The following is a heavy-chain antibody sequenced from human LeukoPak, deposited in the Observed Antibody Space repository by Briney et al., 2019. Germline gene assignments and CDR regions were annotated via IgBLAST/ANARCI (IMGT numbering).Heavy chain of an antibody. CDR1: GFTFSSYA. D-gene: IGHD3-22*01. J-gene: IGHJ4*02. CDR2: ISSSGGST. CDR3: VNGYYTLDY. V-gene: IGHV3-64*01. Sequence: GGSLRLSCAASGFTFSSYAMHWVRQAPGKGLEYVSAISSSGGSTYYANSVKGRFTISRDNSKNTLYLQMGSLRAEDMAVYYCVNGYYTLDYWGQGTLVTVSS.